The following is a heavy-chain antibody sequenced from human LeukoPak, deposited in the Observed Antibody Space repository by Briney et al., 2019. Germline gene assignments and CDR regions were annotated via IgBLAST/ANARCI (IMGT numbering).Heavy chain of an antibody. Sequence: SETLSLTCTVSGGPISSSSYYWGWFPQPPGKGLEWMGGIYYSGSTYYNPSLKRRVTISVDTSKNQFSLKLSSVTAADTAVYYCARAPKVVPAAPKPIYYYYYYMDVWGKGTTVTVSS. CDR1: GGPISSSSYY. D-gene: IGHD2-2*01. CDR2: IYYSGST. CDR3: ARAPKVVPAAPKPIYYYYYYMDV. V-gene: IGHV4-39*07. J-gene: IGHJ6*03.